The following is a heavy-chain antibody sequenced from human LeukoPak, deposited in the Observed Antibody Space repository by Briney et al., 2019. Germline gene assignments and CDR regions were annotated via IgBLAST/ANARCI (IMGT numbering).Heavy chain of an antibody. CDR2: INHSGST. Sequence: SETLSLTCAVYGGSFSGYYWSWIRQPPGKGLEWIGEINHSGSTNYNPSLKSRVTISVDTSKNQFSLKLSSVTAADTAVYYCARRLGGLRGPFGYWGQGTLVTVSS. D-gene: IGHD4-17*01. CDR3: ARRLGGLRGPFGY. J-gene: IGHJ4*02. CDR1: GGSFSGYY. V-gene: IGHV4-34*01.